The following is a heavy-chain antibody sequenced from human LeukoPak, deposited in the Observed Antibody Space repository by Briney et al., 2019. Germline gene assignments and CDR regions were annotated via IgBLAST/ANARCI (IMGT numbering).Heavy chain of an antibody. CDR1: GYSFTSYW. CDR2: IYPGDSDT. D-gene: IGHD1-1*01. J-gene: IGHJ3*01. Sequence: GESLKISCKGSGYSFTSYWIGWVRQMPGKGLEWMGIIYPGDSDTRYSPSSQGQVTLSADKSISIAYLQWSSLKASDTAMYCCARKHHDRRSDAFDFWGQGTMVTVS. V-gene: IGHV5-51*01. CDR3: ARKHHDRRSDAFDF.